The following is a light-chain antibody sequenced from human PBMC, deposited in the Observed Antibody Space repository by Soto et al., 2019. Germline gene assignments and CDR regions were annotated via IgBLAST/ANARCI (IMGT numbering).Light chain of an antibody. CDR2: DAS. CDR3: QQRET. J-gene: IGKJ1*01. CDR1: QSVSRY. Sequence: EIVLTQSPATLSLSPGERATLSCRASQSVSRYLAWYQQKPGQAPRLLIYDASNRATGIPARFSGSGSETDFTLTISSLEPEDFAVYYCQQRETFGQGTKVDIK. V-gene: IGKV3-11*01.